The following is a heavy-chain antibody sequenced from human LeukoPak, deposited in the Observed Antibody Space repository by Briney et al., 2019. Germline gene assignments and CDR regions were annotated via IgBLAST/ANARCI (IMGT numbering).Heavy chain of an antibody. V-gene: IGHV3-30-3*01. Sequence: GGSLRLSCAASGFPFSDYAMYWVRQAPGKGLEWVAAISYDGSNKYYADSVKGRFTISRDNSKNTLYVQTNSLRTEDTAVYYCARGAPPDYWGQGTLVTVSS. CDR3: ARGAPPDY. CDR2: ISYDGSNK. J-gene: IGHJ4*02. CDR1: GFPFSDYA.